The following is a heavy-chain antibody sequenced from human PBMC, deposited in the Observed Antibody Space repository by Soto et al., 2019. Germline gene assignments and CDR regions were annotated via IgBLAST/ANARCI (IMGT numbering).Heavy chain of an antibody. V-gene: IGHV4-39*01. CDR3: ARRILLHDAFDI. Sequence: SESLYLTCPIVSISIPSSNYYWGWIRQPPGKGLEWIGSIYYSGSTYYNPSLKSRVTISVDTSKNQFSLKLSSVTAADTAVYYCARRILLHDAFDIWGQGTMVT. J-gene: IGHJ3*02. CDR1: SISIPSSNYY. CDR2: IYYSGST.